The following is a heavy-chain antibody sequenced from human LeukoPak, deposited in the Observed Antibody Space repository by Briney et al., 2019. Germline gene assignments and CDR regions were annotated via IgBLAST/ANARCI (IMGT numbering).Heavy chain of an antibody. CDR2: IIPIFGTA. V-gene: IGHV1-69*05. J-gene: IGHJ6*03. D-gene: IGHD3-3*01. Sequence: SVKVSCKASGGTFSSYAISWVRQAPGQGLEWMGGIIPIFGTANYAQKFQGRVTITTDESTSTAYMELSSLRSEDTAVYYCAADSGIDFWSGYYPRYYYYYMDVWGKGTTVIVSS. CDR1: GGTFSSYA. CDR3: AADSGIDFWSGYYPRYYYYYMDV.